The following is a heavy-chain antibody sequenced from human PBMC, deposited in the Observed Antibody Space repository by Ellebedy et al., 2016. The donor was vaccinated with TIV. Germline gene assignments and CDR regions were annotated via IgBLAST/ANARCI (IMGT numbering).Heavy chain of an antibody. Sequence: SGPTLVKPTQTLTLTCTFSGFSLSTRGVGVGWIRQTPGKALEWLALIYWDDDKRYSPSLKSRLTITKDTAKNQVVLTMTNMDPVETATYYCARILGGYSYGYGMDVWGQGTTVTVSS. CDR2: IYWDDDK. D-gene: IGHD5-18*01. V-gene: IGHV2-5*02. CDR3: ARILGGYSYGYGMDV. J-gene: IGHJ6*02. CDR1: GFSLSTRGVG.